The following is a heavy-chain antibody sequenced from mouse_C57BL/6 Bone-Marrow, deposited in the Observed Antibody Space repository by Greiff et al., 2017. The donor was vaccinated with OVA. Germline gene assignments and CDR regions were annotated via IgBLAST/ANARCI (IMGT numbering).Heavy chain of an antibody. Sequence: QVQLQQSGPELVKPGASVKISCKASGYAFSSSWMNWVKQRPGKGLEWIGRIYPGDGDTNYNGKFKGKATLTADKSSSTAYMQLSSLTSEDSAVYFCARHGTGTDYWGQGTTLTVSS. V-gene: IGHV1-82*01. D-gene: IGHD4-1*01. J-gene: IGHJ2*01. CDR2: IYPGDGDT. CDR1: GYAFSSSW. CDR3: ARHGTGTDY.